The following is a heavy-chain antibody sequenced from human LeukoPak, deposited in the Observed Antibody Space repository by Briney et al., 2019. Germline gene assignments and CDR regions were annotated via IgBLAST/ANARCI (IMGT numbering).Heavy chain of an antibody. Sequence: ASVKVSCKTSGYTFTGYYMHWVRQAPGQGLEWMGWINPNSGGTNYAQKFQGRVTMTRNTSISTAYMELSSLRSEDTAVYYCARRRLTGRVYMDVWGKGTTVTVSS. CDR3: ARRRLTGRVYMDV. D-gene: IGHD1-20*01. CDR2: INPNSGGT. V-gene: IGHV1-2*02. CDR1: GYTFTGYY. J-gene: IGHJ6*03.